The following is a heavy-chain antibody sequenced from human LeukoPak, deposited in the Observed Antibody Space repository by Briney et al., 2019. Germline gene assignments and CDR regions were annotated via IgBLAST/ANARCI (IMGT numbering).Heavy chain of an antibody. CDR3: ARAAHRGFSFDY. Sequence: GGSLRLSCAASGFTFSDYYMSWIRQAPGKALEWVSYVSSGSSTIYYADSVKGRFTVPRDNGKRSLYLHMNSLRAEDTAVYYCARAAHRGFSFDYWGQGTLVTVSS. D-gene: IGHD3-10*01. CDR2: VSSGSSTI. V-gene: IGHV3-11*04. CDR1: GFTFSDYY. J-gene: IGHJ4*02.